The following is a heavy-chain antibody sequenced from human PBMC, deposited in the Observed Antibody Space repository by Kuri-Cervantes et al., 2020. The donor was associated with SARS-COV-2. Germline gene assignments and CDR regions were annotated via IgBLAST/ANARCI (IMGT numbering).Heavy chain of an antibody. V-gene: IGHV1-69*01. CDR1: GGTFSSYA. D-gene: IGHD6-13*01. J-gene: IGHJ6*02. Sequence: KISCAASGGTFSSYAISWVRQAPGQGLEWMGGIIPIFGTANYAQKFQGRVTITADESTSTAYMELSSLRSEDTAVYYCARYTRYSSSWYGAYYYYYGMDVWGQGTTVTVSS. CDR3: ARYTRYSSSWYGAYYYYYGMDV. CDR2: IIPIFGTA.